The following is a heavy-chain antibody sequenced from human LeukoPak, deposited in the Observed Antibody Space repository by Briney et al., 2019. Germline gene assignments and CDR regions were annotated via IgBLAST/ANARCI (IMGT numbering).Heavy chain of an antibody. Sequence: ASEKVSCKASGYTFTSYGISWVRQAPGQGLEWMGWISAYNGNTNYAQKLQGRVTMTTDTSTSTAYMELRSLRSDDTAVYYCARTVLRYFDWLLPTNFDYWGQGTLVTVSS. CDR3: ARTVLRYFDWLLPTNFDY. V-gene: IGHV1-18*01. CDR2: ISAYNGNT. CDR1: GYTFTSYG. J-gene: IGHJ4*02. D-gene: IGHD3-9*01.